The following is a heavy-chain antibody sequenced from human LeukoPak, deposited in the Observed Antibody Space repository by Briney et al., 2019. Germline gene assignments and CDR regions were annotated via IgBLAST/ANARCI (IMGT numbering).Heavy chain of an antibody. D-gene: IGHD3-22*01. CDR2: ISQSSISM. CDR1: GFMFSRYS. V-gene: IGHV3-48*01. CDR3: AREGYYYDSSVYSSRFFDY. Sequence: GGSLRLSCAASGFMFSRYSMNWVRQAPGKGLEWLSYISQSSISMFYADSVKGRFTISRDNAKDSLYLQMNSLRAEDTAVYFCAREGYYYDSSVYSSRFFDYWGQGTLVTVSS. J-gene: IGHJ4*02.